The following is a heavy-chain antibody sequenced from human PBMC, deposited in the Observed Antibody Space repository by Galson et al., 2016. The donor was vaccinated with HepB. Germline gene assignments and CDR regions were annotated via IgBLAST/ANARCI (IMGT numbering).Heavy chain of an antibody. CDR3: AAAIPGAGDGEFEY. CDR1: GSSFVSAY. CDR2: VKSKAAGGAT. V-gene: IGHV3-15*01. D-gene: IGHD2-21*01. Sequence: SLRLSCAASGSSFVSAYMIWVRQAPGKGLEYIGLVKSKAAGGATDYGAPVKGSFAISRDDSKSMVYLQINSLKTEDTGVDYCAAAIPGAGDGEFEYWGQGTLVTVSS. J-gene: IGHJ4*02.